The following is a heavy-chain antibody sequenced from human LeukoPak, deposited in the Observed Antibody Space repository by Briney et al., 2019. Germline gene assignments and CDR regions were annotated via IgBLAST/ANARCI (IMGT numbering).Heavy chain of an antibody. V-gene: IGHV3-30*18. J-gene: IGHJ6*02. CDR2: ISYDGSNK. CDR3: VKDWSTYYYCYGMDV. CDR1: GFTFSSYG. Sequence: PGGSLRLSCAASGFTFSSYGMHWVRQAPGKGLEWVAVISYDGSNKYYADSVKGRFTISRDNSKNTLYLQMNSLRAEDTAVYYCVKDWSTYYYCYGMDVWGQGTTVTVSS.